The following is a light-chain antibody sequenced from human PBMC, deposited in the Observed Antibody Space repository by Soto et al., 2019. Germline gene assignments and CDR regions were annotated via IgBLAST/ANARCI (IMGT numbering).Light chain of an antibody. V-gene: IGLV1-40*01. J-gene: IGLJ1*01. Sequence: QSVLTQPHSVSGAPGQRITISCTGTISNIGSGYDVHWYQQRPGTAPKLLIYGNNNRPSGVPDRFSGSKSDTSASLAINGHHAEDEADYCCQSYDNMVSPYNYVFGPGTKLTVL. CDR1: ISNIGSGYD. CDR3: QSYDNMVSPYNYV. CDR2: GNN.